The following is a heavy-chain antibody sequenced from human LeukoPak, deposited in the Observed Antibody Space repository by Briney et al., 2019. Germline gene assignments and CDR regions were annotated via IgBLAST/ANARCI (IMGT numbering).Heavy chain of an antibody. CDR1: GFGFSGYG. CDR2: ISHDASDE. V-gene: IGHV3-30*18. J-gene: IGHJ4*02. CDR3: VKALVGQTSGY. Sequence: GGSLRLSCTASGFGFSGYGMHWVRQAPGKGLEWLAVISHDASDEYYADSVKGRFTISRDNAKNMIYLQMISPRAEDTAVYYCVKALVGQTSGYWGQGTRVTVST. D-gene: IGHD1-26*01.